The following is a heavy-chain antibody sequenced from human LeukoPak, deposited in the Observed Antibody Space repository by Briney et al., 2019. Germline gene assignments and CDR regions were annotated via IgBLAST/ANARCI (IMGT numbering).Heavy chain of an antibody. CDR3: ARGSADDFWSGYSPNWFDP. CDR1: GYSISSGYY. J-gene: IGHJ5*02. CDR2: IYHSGST. D-gene: IGHD3-3*01. Sequence: SETLSLTCAVSGYSISSGYYWGWIRQPPGKGLEWIGSIYHSGSTYYNPSLKSRVTISVDTSKNQFSLKLSSVTAADTAVYHCARGSADDFWSGYSPNWFDPWGQGTLVTVSS. V-gene: IGHV4-38-2*01.